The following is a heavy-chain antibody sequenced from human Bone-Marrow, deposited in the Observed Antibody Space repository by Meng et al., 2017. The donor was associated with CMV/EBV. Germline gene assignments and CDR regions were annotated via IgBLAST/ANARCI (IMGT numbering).Heavy chain of an antibody. CDR2: IRSKANSYAT. CDR3: TTHDIVVVPDY. D-gene: IGHD2-2*01. CDR1: GFTFGSYE. V-gene: IGHV3-73*01. Sequence: GESLKISCAASGFTFGSYEMNWVRQASGKGLEWVGRIRSKANSYATAYAASVKGRFTISRDDSKNTAYLQMNSLKTEDTAVYYCTTHDIVVVPDYWGQGTLVTVSS. J-gene: IGHJ4*02.